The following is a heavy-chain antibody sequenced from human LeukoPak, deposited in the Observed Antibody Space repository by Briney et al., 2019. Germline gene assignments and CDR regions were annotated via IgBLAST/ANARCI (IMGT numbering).Heavy chain of an antibody. CDR3: TTVRVRSYDFRSGYPDY. J-gene: IGHJ4*02. CDR2: IKSKTDGGTT. V-gene: IGHV3-15*01. D-gene: IGHD3-3*01. CDR1: GFTFSSYA. Sequence: GGSLRLSCAASGFTFSSYAMSWVRQAPGKGLEWVGRIKSKTDGGTTDYAAPVKGRFTISRDDSKNTLYLQMNSLKTEDTAVYYCTTVRVRSYDFRSGYPDYWGQGTLVTVSS.